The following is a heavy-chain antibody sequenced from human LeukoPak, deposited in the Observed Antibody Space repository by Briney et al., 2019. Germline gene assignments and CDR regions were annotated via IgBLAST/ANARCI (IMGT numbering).Heavy chain of an antibody. V-gene: IGHV1-18*01. CDR3: ARAASDSNRYVRL. CDR1: GYTFTNYG. CDR2: ISAYNGNT. J-gene: IGHJ4*02. D-gene: IGHD6-13*01. Sequence: WASVKVSCKASGYTFTNYGISWVRQAPGQGLEWMGWISAYNGNTNYPQKLQGRVTLTTDTSTSTAYMELTSLRSDDTAVYYCARAASDSNRYVRLWGQGTLVTVSS.